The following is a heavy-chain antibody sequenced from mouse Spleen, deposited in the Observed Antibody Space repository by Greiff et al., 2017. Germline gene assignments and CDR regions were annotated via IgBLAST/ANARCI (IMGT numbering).Heavy chain of an antibody. CDR1: GYTFTDYN. V-gene: IGHV1-22*01. CDR3: ARDTTVVAPPWFAY. J-gene: IGHJ3*01. D-gene: IGHD1-1*01. CDR2: INPNNGGT. Sequence: VQLQQSGPELVKPGASVKMSCKASGYTFTDYNMHWVKQSHGKSLEWIGYINPNNGGTSYNQKFKGKATLTVNKSSSTAYMELRSLTSEDSAVYYCARDTTVVAPPWFAYWGQGTLVTVSA.